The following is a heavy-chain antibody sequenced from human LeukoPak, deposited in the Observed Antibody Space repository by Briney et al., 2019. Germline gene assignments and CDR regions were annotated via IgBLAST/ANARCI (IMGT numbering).Heavy chain of an antibody. CDR1: GFTFSSYG. CDR3: ARDSGEASGMDV. J-gene: IGHJ6*02. CDR2: IWYDGSNK. V-gene: IGHV3-33*01. Sequence: GGSLRLSCAASGFTFSSYGMHWVRQAPGKGLEWVAVIWYDGSNKYYADSVKGRFTISRDNSKNTLYLQMNSLRAEDTAVYYCARDSGEASGMDVWGQGTTVTVSS.